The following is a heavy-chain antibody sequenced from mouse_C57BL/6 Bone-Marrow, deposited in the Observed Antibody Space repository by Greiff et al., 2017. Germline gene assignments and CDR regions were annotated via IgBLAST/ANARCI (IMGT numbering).Heavy chain of an antibody. CDR3: TRDAITTVVATDYAMDY. D-gene: IGHD1-1*01. CDR2: ISSGGDYI. CDR1: GFTFSSYA. V-gene: IGHV5-9-1*02. Sequence: EVKLVESGEGLVKPGGSLKLSCAASGFTFSSYAMYWVRQTPEKRLEWVAYISSGGDYIYYADTVKGRFTISRDNARNTLYLQMSSLKSEDTAMYYCTRDAITTVVATDYAMDYWGQGTSVTVSS. J-gene: IGHJ4*01.